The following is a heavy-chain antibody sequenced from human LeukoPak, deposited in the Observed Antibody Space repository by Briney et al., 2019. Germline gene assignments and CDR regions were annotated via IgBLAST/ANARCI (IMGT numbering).Heavy chain of an antibody. D-gene: IGHD5-12*01. Sequence: GGSLRLSCAASGFTFSSYAMSWVRQAPGKGLEWVSAISGSGGSTYYADSVKGRFTISRDNSKSTLYLQMNSLRAEDTAVYYCAKDLRGYSGYDYLDYWGQGTLVTVSS. CDR2: ISGSGGST. J-gene: IGHJ4*02. V-gene: IGHV3-23*01. CDR1: GFTFSSYA. CDR3: AKDLRGYSGYDYLDY.